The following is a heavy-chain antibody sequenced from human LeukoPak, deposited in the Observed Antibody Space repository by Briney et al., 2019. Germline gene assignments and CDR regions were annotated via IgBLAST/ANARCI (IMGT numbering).Heavy chain of an antibody. CDR1: GFTFSIYW. J-gene: IGHJ3*02. V-gene: IGHV3-7*01. CDR2: IKQDGSEK. CDR3: ARDWKGYTYNADAFDI. D-gene: IGHD3-3*01. Sequence: GGSLRLSCAASGFTFSIYWMSWVRQAPGKGLEWVANIKQDGSEKNYVDSVKGRFTISRDNAKNSLYLQMNSLRAEDTAVYYCARDWKGYTYNADAFDIWGQGTMATVSS.